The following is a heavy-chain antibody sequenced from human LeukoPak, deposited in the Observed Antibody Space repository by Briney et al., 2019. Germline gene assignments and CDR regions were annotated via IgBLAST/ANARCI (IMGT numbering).Heavy chain of an antibody. CDR2: IIPVFGTA. V-gene: IGHV1-69*13. CDR3: ARVGRITMVRGVISGAFDI. D-gene: IGHD3-10*01. CDR1: GGTFSSYA. J-gene: IGHJ3*02. Sequence: SVKVSCKASGGTFSSYAISWVRQAPGQGLEWMGVIIPVFGTANYAQKFQGRVTITADESTSTAYMELSSLRSEDTAVYYCARVGRITMVRGVISGAFDIWGQGTMVTVSS.